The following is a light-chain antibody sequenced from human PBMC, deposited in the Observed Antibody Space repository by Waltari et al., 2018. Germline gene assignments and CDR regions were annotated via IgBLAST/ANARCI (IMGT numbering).Light chain of an antibody. CDR3: KQYDTYPWT. V-gene: IGKV1-5*03. Sequence: DIQMTQSPSTLSASVGDRVTITCRASQNIKIWLTWYQQKPGKAPNLLIYKASSLQSGVPFRFGGSRSGTAFALTIHSLQSDDFATYYSKQYDTYPWTFGHRAKVEIE. CDR2: KAS. CDR1: QNIKIW. J-gene: IGKJ1*01.